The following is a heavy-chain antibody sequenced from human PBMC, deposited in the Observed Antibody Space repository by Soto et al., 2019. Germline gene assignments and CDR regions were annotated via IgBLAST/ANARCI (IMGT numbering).Heavy chain of an antibody. CDR2: ISYDGSNK. CDR3: AKRRGSRERYCSSTSCYYYYYMDV. V-gene: IGHV3-30*18. J-gene: IGHJ6*03. Sequence: GGSLRLSCAASGFTFSSYGMHWVRQAPGKGLEWVAVISYDGSNKYYADSVKGRFTISRDNSKNTLYLQMNSLRAEDTAVYYCAKRRGSRERYCSSTSCYYYYYMDVWGKGTTVTVSS. CDR1: GFTFSSYG. D-gene: IGHD2-2*01.